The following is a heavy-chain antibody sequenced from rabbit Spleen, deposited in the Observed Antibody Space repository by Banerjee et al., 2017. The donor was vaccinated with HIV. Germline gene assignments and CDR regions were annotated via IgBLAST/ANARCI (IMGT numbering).Heavy chain of an antibody. Sequence: QEQLVESGGGLVKPEGSLKLSCTASGFSFSNKAVMCWVRQAPGKGLEWIACIYAGSSGSTYYASWAKGRFTISKTSSTTVTLQMTSLTAADTATYFCARDAATSFSSYGMDLWGQGTLVTVS. D-gene: IGHD8-1*01. CDR1: GFSFSNKAV. CDR3: ARDAATSFSSYGMDL. CDR2: IYAGSSGST. V-gene: IGHV1S45*01. J-gene: IGHJ6*01.